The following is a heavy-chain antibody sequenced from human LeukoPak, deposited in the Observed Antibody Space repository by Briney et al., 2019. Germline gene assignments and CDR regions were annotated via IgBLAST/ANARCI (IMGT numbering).Heavy chain of an antibody. J-gene: IGHJ4*02. D-gene: IGHD6-13*01. V-gene: IGHV4-59*01. CDR2: IYYTGST. CDR3: ASSRGPSSSWSFDS. Sequence: SGTLSLTCSFSIVPIKNYYWNWIRQSPGKGLQWIGYIYYTGSTDYNFSLKSRVTISLDTSENHFSLSLSSVTAADSALYFCASSRGPSSSWSFDSWGQGILVTVSS. CDR1: IVPIKNYY.